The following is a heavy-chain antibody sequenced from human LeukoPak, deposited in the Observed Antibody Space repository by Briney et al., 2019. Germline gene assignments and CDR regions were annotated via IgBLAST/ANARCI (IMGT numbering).Heavy chain of an antibody. CDR3: AMYSLVTNTFEV. CDR2: INHSGST. V-gene: IGHV4-34*01. CDR1: GGSLSGYY. D-gene: IGHD2-8*01. Sequence: SETLSLTCAVYGGSLSGYYWNWIRQPPGKGLEWIGEINHSGSTTYNSSLKSRVAISVDTSKSQFSLELSSVTAADTAVYYCAMYSLVTNTFEVWGQGTVVTVSS. J-gene: IGHJ3*01.